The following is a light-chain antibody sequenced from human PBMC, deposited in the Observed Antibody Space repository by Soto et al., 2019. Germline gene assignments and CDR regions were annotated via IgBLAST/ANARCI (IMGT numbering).Light chain of an antibody. Sequence: QSALTQPASVSGSPGQSITISCTGTSSDVGGYNYVSWYQQHPGKAPKLMIYEVSNRPSGVSNRFSGSKSGNTASLIISGLQAEDEADYYCSSYTTSSPYVFGIGTQLTVL. CDR3: SSYTTSSPYV. CDR1: SSDVGGYNY. J-gene: IGLJ7*01. V-gene: IGLV2-14*01. CDR2: EVS.